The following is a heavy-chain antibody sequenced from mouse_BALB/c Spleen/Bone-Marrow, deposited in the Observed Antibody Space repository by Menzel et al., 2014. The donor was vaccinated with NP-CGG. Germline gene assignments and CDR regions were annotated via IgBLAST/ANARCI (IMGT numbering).Heavy chain of an antibody. D-gene: IGHD2-1*01. Sequence: EVQLVESGGGLVQPGGSLKLSCAASGFTFSSYGLSWVRQPPDQSLELVASINSNCGSSYYPDSVKCRFTISRDNAKNTLSLQMSSLKSEDTAMYYCARGNYGNYVEYFHYWGQGTPLTVSS. CDR3: ARGNYGNYVEYFHY. CDR1: GFTFSSYG. V-gene: IGHV5-6-3*01. J-gene: IGHJ2*01. CDR2: INSNCGSS.